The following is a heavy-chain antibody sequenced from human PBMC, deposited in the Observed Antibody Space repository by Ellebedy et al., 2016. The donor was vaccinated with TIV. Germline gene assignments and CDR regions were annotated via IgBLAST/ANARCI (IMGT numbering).Heavy chain of an antibody. V-gene: IGHV3-11*01. CDR3: ARDALLWFAYDS. CDR1: GFTFSDYY. J-gene: IGHJ5*01. D-gene: IGHD2-15*01. Sequence: GESLKISCAASGFTFSDYYMNWIRQVPGKGLEWTAYISSSGQTISYADSVKGRFTISRDNDQNSVHLQMNSLRVEDTGIYYCARDALLWFAYDSWGQGTLVTVSS. CDR2: ISSSGQTI.